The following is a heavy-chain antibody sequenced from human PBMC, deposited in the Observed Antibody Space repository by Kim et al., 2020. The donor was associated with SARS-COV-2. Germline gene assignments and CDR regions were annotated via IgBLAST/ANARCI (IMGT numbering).Heavy chain of an antibody. V-gene: IGHV5-51*01. J-gene: IGHJ1*01. CDR2: IYPADSNT. CDR3: ALVPTQNQEYFQH. Sequence: GESLKISCEGSGYSFPIYWIGWVRQMPGKGLEWMGIIYPADSNTRYSPSFAGHVTISVDNSKNIAYLQWSSLKASDTAIYYCALVPTQNQEYFQHWGQGTLVTVSS. CDR1: GYSFPIYW. D-gene: IGHD1-26*01.